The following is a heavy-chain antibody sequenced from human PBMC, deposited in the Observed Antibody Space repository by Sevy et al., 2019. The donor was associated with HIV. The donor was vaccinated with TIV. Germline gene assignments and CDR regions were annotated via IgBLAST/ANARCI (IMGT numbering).Heavy chain of an antibody. V-gene: IGHV3-7*01. D-gene: IGHD6-13*01. CDR2: IKQDGSEK. J-gene: IGHJ4*02. Sequence: GGSLRPSCAASGFTFSTYWMTWVRQAPGKWLEWVANIKQDGSEKYYAESVKGRLTVSRDNTKNSLYLQLNSLRAEDTAIYYCARAPVGSGWYFPRGIDYWGQGTLVTVSS. CDR3: ARAPVGSGWYFPRGIDY. CDR1: GFTFSTYW.